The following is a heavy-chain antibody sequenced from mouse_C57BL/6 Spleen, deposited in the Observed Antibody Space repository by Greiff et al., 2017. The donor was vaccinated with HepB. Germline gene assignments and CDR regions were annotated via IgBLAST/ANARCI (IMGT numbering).Heavy chain of an antibody. V-gene: IGHV1-55*01. Sequence: VQLQQSGAELVKPGASVKMSCKASGYTFTSYWITWVKQRPGQGLEWIGDIYPGSGSTNYNEKFKSKATLTVDTSSSTAYMQLSSLTSEDSAVYYCARGAQATGYYYAMDYWGQGTSVTVSS. CDR1: GYTFTSYW. D-gene: IGHD3-2*02. J-gene: IGHJ4*01. CDR2: IYPGSGST. CDR3: ARGAQATGYYYAMDY.